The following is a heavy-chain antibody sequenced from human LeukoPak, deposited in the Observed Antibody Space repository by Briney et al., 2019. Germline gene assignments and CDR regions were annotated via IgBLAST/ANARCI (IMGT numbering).Heavy chain of an antibody. Sequence: SETLSLTCAVSGDSISSGGYSWSWIRQPPGKGLEWIGYIYHSGITYYNPPLKSRVTISVDRSKNQFSLKLSSVTAADTAVYYCARDDYYGSGSRPGMDVWGQGTTVTVSS. CDR2: IYHSGIT. CDR3: ARDDYYGSGSRPGMDV. D-gene: IGHD3-10*01. V-gene: IGHV4-30-2*01. J-gene: IGHJ6*02. CDR1: GDSISSGGYS.